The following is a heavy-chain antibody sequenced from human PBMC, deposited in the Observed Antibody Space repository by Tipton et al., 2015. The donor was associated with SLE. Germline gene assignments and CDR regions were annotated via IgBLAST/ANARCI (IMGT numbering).Heavy chain of an antibody. CDR1: GFTFSSCE. CDR2: ISSSGSTR. Sequence: SLRLSCAVSGFTFSSCEMNWVRQAPGKGLEWVSYISSSGSTRYYADSVKGRFTISRDNTKNSLYLQMNSLRVEDTAVYYCARVGEVRGFDYWGQGTLVTVSS. D-gene: IGHD3-3*01. J-gene: IGHJ4*02. V-gene: IGHV3-48*03. CDR3: ARVGEVRGFDY.